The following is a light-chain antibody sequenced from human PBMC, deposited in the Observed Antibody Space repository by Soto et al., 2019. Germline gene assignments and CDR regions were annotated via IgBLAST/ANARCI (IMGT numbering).Light chain of an antibody. CDR1: QSVSGN. J-gene: IGKJ1*01. Sequence: EIVMTQSPAILSVSPGERATLSCTARQSVSGNLAWYQQKPGQPPRLLICGATTRATGVHARFSGSGSATEFTLTINSLQSRDSAVYYCQQYNEWPETFGPGTKVDIK. CDR2: GAT. CDR3: QQYNEWPET. V-gene: IGKV3-15*01.